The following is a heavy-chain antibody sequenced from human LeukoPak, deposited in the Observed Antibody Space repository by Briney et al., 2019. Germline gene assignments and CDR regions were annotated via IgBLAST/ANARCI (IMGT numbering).Heavy chain of an antibody. CDR2: INPNSGGT. Sequence: ASVKVSCKASGGTFSSYAISWVRQAPGQGLEGMGWINPNSGGTNYAQKFQGRVTMTRDTSISTAYMELSRLRSDDTAVYYCARVSSSWSPYYFDYWGQGTLVTVSS. J-gene: IGHJ4*02. CDR1: GGTFSSYA. V-gene: IGHV1-2*02. D-gene: IGHD6-13*01. CDR3: ARVSSSWSPYYFDY.